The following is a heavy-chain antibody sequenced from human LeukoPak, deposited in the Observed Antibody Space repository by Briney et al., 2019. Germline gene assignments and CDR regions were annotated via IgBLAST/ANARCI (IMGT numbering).Heavy chain of an antibody. V-gene: IGHV4-34*01. Sequence: PSETLSLTCAVYGGSFSGYYWSWIRQPPGKGLEWIGEINHSGSTNYNPSLKSRVTISVDTSKNQFSLKLSSVTAADTAVYYCARVRTSGAPIYYYYYYMDVWGKGTTVTISS. CDR2: INHSGST. J-gene: IGHJ6*03. D-gene: IGHD3-16*01. CDR3: ARVRTSGAPIYYYYYYMDV. CDR1: GGSFSGYY.